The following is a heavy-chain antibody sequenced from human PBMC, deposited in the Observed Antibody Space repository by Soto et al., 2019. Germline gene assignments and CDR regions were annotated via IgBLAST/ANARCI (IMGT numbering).Heavy chain of an antibody. Sequence: SVKVSCKASGGTFSSYTISWVRQAPGQGLEWMGRIIPILGIANYAQKFQGRVTITADKSTSTAYMELSSLRSEDTAVYYCAALYSIVSRDFYYWGQGTLVTVSS. CDR3: AALYSIVSRDFYY. J-gene: IGHJ4*02. CDR1: GGTFSSYT. V-gene: IGHV1-69*02. CDR2: IIPILGIA. D-gene: IGHD6-13*01.